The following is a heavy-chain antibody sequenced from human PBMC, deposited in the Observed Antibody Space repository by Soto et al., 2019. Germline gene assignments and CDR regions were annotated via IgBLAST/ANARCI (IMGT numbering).Heavy chain of an antibody. Sequence: GGSLRLSCAASGFTFSSYSMNWVRQAPGKGLEWVSSISSSSSFIYYADSVKGRFTISRDNAKNSLYLQMNSLRAEDTAVYYCARDLPGHYAFDYWGQGTLVTVSS. J-gene: IGHJ4*02. D-gene: IGHD4-17*01. CDR1: GFTFSSYS. V-gene: IGHV3-21*01. CDR2: ISSSSSFI. CDR3: ARDLPGHYAFDY.